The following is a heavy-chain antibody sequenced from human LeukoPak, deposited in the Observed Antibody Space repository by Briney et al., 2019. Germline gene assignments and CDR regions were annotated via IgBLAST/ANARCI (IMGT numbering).Heavy chain of an antibody. CDR1: GFTFSAYA. Sequence: GGSLRLSSAASGFTFSAYAMSWVRQAPGKGLEWVSDISGNGGSTYYADSVKGRFTISRDNSKNTLYLQMNSLRAEDTAVYYCAKDHDLWSRYSDYWGQGTLVTVSS. D-gene: IGHD3-3*01. CDR3: AKDHDLWSRYSDY. J-gene: IGHJ4*02. CDR2: ISGNGGST. V-gene: IGHV3-23*01.